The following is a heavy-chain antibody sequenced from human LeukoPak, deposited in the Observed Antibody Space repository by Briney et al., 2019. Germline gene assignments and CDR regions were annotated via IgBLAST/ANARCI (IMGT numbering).Heavy chain of an antibody. D-gene: IGHD3-3*01. CDR1: GFTFSNYN. Sequence: PGGSLRLSCAASGFTFSNYNMNWVRQAPGKGLEWVSSISSSSSYIYYADSVKGRFTISRDNAKNSLYLQMNSLRAEDTAVYYCARVFWSGYYFDYWGQGTLVTVSS. V-gene: IGHV3-21*01. CDR2: ISSSSSYI. J-gene: IGHJ4*02. CDR3: ARVFWSGYYFDY.